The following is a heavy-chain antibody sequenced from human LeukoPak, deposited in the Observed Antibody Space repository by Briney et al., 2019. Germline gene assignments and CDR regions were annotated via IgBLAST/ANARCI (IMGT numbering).Heavy chain of an antibody. J-gene: IGHJ5*02. CDR1: GYTVSSHV. V-gene: IGHV1-18*04. Sequence: ASVNVSCKSSGYTVSSHVISWVRQAPGQGLEWMGWISAYNGDTNYAQKFQGRVTLTTDRTTSTAYLELRSLRSDDTAVYYCARDPSNTSGWKTWFDPWGQGTLVTVSS. D-gene: IGHD6-19*01. CDR2: ISAYNGDT. CDR3: ARDPSNTSGWKTWFDP.